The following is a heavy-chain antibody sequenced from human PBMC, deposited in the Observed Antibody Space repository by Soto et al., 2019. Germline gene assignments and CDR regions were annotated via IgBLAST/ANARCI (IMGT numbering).Heavy chain of an antibody. CDR2: IWYDGSKK. J-gene: IGHJ2*01. D-gene: IGHD5-12*01. V-gene: IGHV3-33*01. Sequence: QVQMVESGGGVVQPGRSLRLSCAGSGFTFSGYGMHWVRQAPGKGLEWVAVIWYDGSKKYYVDSVKGRFTISRDNSKSTVDLQMNSLRAEDTALYYCASWLGSPYWYFDLWGRGTLVTVSS. CDR1: GFTFSGYG. CDR3: ASWLGSPYWYFDL.